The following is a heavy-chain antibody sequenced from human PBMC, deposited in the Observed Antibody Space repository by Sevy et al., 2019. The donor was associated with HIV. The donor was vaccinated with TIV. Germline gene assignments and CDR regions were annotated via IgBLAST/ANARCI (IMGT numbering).Heavy chain of an antibody. D-gene: IGHD1-7*01. J-gene: IGHJ6*02. Sequence: GGSLRLSCAASGFTFSNYWMNWVRHAPGKGLEWVANIKHDGSVTYYADSVKGRFTLSRDDIKNSLSLQMNSLRAEDTSVYYCARGGPLVDGTFIPWGMDVWGQGTTVTVSS. V-gene: IGHV3-7*01. CDR1: GFTFSNYW. CDR2: IKHDGSVT. CDR3: ARGGPLVDGTFIPWGMDV.